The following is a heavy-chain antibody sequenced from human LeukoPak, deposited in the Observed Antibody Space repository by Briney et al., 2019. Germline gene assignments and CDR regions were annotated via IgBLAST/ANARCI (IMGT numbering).Heavy chain of an antibody. CDR3: ARRLSYSGYDLYYYYYMDV. Sequence: GASVKVSCKASGYTFTSYYMHWVRQAPGQGLEWMGIINPNSGGTNYAQKFQGRVTMTRDTSISTAYMELSRLRSDDTAVYYCARRLSYSGYDLYYYYYMDVWGKGTTVTVSS. J-gene: IGHJ6*03. CDR1: GYTFTSYY. V-gene: IGHV1-2*02. CDR2: INPNSGGT. D-gene: IGHD5-12*01.